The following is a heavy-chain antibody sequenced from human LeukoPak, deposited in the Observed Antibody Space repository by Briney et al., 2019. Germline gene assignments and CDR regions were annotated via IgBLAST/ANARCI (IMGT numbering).Heavy chain of an antibody. CDR3: ARLRHEEYSSGWYWVKQAYYFDY. CDR2: IYYSGST. Sequence: KPSETLSLTCTVSGGSISSYYWSWIRQPPGKGLEWIGYIYYSGSTNYNPSLKSRVTISVDTSKNQFSLKLSSVTAADTAVYYCARLRHEEYSSGWYWVKQAYYFDYWGQGTLVTVSS. V-gene: IGHV4-59*01. CDR1: GGSISSYY. J-gene: IGHJ4*02. D-gene: IGHD6-19*01.